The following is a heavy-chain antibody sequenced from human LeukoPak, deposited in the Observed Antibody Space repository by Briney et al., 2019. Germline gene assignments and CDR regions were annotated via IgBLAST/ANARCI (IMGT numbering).Heavy chain of an antibody. CDR3: ASLDIVVVPAAPANWFDP. CDR1: GFTFSNYS. D-gene: IGHD2-2*01. Sequence: GGSLRLSCAASGFTFSNYSMNWVRQAPGKGLEWVSYISSSSSTIYYADSVKGRFTISRDNAKNSLYLQMNSLRAEDTAVYYCASLDIVVVPAAPANWFDPWGQGTLVTVSS. J-gene: IGHJ5*02. V-gene: IGHV3-48*01. CDR2: ISSSSSTI.